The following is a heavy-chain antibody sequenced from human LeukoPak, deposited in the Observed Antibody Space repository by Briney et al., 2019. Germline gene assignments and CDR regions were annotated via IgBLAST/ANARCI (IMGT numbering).Heavy chain of an antibody. D-gene: IGHD3-10*01. J-gene: IGHJ4*02. Sequence: GGSLRLSCAASGFTFSNAWMSWVRQAPGKGLEWVGRIKSKTDGGTTDYAAPVKGRFTISRDDSKNTLYLQMNSLKTEDTAVYYCTTVSLWFGELFYYWGQGTLVTVSS. CDR3: TTVSLWFGELFYY. V-gene: IGHV3-15*01. CDR1: GFTFSNAW. CDR2: IKSKTDGGTT.